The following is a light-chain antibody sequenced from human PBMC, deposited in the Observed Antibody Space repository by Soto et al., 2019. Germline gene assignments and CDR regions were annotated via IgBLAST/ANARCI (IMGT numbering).Light chain of an antibody. J-gene: IGKJ1*01. Sequence: EIVLTQSPATLSLSPGERATLSCRASQSVSNSLAWFPKKPGQAPRLLIYDASNRATGIPARFSGSGSGTDFNLTISSLETEDFAVYYCQQYGSSPKTFGQGTKVDIK. CDR1: QSVSNS. CDR2: DAS. CDR3: QQYGSSPKT. V-gene: IGKV3-11*01.